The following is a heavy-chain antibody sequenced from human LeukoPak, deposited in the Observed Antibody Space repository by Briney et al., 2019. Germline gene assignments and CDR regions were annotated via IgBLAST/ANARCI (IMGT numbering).Heavy chain of an antibody. CDR3: ARHGTFGYNS. D-gene: IGHD5-18*01. CDR1: GDSISSSSYY. V-gene: IGHV4-39*01. Sequence: SETLSLTCIVSGDSISSSSYYWGWIRQPPGKGLEWIGSIYYTVNTYYNPSLKSRVTISVDTSRNQFFLKLSTVTAADTAVYYCARHGTFGYNSWGQGMLVTVSS. J-gene: IGHJ4*02. CDR2: IYYTVNT.